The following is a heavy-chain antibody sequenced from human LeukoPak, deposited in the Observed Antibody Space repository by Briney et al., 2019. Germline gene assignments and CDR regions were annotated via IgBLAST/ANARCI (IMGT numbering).Heavy chain of an antibody. CDR1: GYTFTSYG. D-gene: IGHD3-3*01. CDR2: ISAYNGNT. J-gene: IGHJ5*02. CDR3: ARVGNYDFWSGYSGGNWFDP. Sequence: ASVKVSCKASGYTFTSYGISWVRQAPGQGLEWMGWISAYNGNTNYAQELQGRVTMTTDTSTSTAYMELRSLRSDDTAVYYCARVGNYDFWSGYSGGNWFDPWGQGTLVTVSS. V-gene: IGHV1-18*01.